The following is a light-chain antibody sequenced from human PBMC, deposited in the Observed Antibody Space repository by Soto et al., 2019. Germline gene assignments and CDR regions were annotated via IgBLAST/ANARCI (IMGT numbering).Light chain of an antibody. V-gene: IGKV3-15*01. Sequence: EIVMTQSPATLSVSPGERATLSCRASQSVSSNLAWYQQKPGQAPRLLIYGASTRATGIPARFSGSGSGTEFTLTISSLQSEDIAVHYCQQYNNWPPRAWTFGQGTKVQIK. CDR2: GAS. CDR1: QSVSSN. CDR3: QQYNNWPPRAWT. J-gene: IGKJ1*01.